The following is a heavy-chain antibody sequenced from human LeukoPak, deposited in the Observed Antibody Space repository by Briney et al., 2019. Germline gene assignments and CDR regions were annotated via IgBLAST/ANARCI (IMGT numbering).Heavy chain of an antibody. Sequence: PGGSLRLSCAASGFTFSAFAMTWVRQAPGKGLEWVSTITDDGYNTYSADSVKGRITFSRDSSKNTLSLQLRSLRAEDTAVYYCAKDLSYTSGASDHWGQGILVTVSS. CDR3: AKDLSYTSGASDH. V-gene: IGHV3-23*01. J-gene: IGHJ4*02. CDR1: GFTFSAFA. CDR2: ITDDGYNT. D-gene: IGHD6-19*01.